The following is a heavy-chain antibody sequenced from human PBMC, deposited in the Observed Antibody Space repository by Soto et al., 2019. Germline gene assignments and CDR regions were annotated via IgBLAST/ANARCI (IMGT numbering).Heavy chain of an antibody. J-gene: IGHJ4*02. CDR3: AKDQGDY. CDR2: ISYDGSNK. Sequence: QVQLVESGGGVVQPGRSLRLSCAASGFTFSSYGMHWVRQAPGKGLEWVAVISYDGSNKYYADSVKGRFTISRDNSKNSLYLQMNSRRAEDTAVYYCAKDQGDYWGQGTLVTVSS. CDR1: GFTFSSYG. V-gene: IGHV3-30*18.